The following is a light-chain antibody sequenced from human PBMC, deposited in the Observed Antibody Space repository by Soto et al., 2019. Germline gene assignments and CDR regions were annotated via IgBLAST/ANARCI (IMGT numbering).Light chain of an antibody. Sequence: DIQMTQSPSTLSASVGDRVTITCRASQSISAGLAWYQQKPGKAPKLLIYKESSLESGVPSRFSGSGSGTEFTLTISSLQPDDFASYYCQQYNNYGSWTFGQETKVEI. CDR2: KES. J-gene: IGKJ1*01. V-gene: IGKV1-5*03. CDR3: QQYNNYGSWT. CDR1: QSISAG.